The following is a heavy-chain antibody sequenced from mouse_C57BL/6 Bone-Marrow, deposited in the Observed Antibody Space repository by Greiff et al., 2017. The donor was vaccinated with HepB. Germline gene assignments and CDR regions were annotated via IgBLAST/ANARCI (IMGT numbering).Heavy chain of an antibody. V-gene: IGHV5-4*01. Sequence: EVHLVESGGGLVKPGGSLKLSCAASGFTFSSYAMSWVRQTPEKRLEWVATISDGGSYTYYPDNVKGRFTISRDNAKNNLYLQMSHLKSEDTAMYYGARDVRSTMGTRAFAYWGQGTLVTVSA. CDR3: ARDVRSTMGTRAFAY. CDR2: ISDGGSYT. CDR1: GFTFSSYA. J-gene: IGHJ3*01. D-gene: IGHD2-2*01.